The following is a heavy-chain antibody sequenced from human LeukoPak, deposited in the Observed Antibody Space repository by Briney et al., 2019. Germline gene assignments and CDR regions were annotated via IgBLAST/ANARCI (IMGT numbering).Heavy chain of an antibody. D-gene: IGHD3-22*01. Sequence: GGSLRLSCAASGFTFSSYAMHWVRQAPGKGLEYVSAISSNGGSTYYANSVKGRFTISRDNSKNTLYLQMNSLRAEDTAVYYCAKVPMIGVRREYFQHWGQGTLVTVSS. CDR1: GFTFSSYA. CDR2: ISSNGGST. J-gene: IGHJ1*01. V-gene: IGHV3-64*01. CDR3: AKVPMIGVRREYFQH.